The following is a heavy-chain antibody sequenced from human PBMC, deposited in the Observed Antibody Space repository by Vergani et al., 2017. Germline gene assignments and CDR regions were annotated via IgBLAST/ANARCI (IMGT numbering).Heavy chain of an antibody. Sequence: EVQLVQSGAEVKKPGESLKISCQISGYSFTNYWIGWVRQMPGKGLEWMGIIHPADSDTRYSPSFQDQVNISADKSISTAYLQRSSLRASDSAMYYCARLYGRDSSGSKYFDYWGQGTLVTVSS. CDR3: ARLYGRDSSGSKYFDY. CDR1: GYSFTNYW. CDR2: IHPADSDT. D-gene: IGHD3-22*01. J-gene: IGHJ4*02. V-gene: IGHV5-51*01.